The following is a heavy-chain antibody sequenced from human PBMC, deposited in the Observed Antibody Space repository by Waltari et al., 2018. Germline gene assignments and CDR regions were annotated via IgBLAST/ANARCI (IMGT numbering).Heavy chain of an antibody. CDR2: ISYDGSNK. D-gene: IGHD3-16*01. V-gene: IGHV3-30*18. Sequence: QVQLVESGGGVVQPGRSLRLSCAASGFTFSSYGLHWVRQAPGKGLEWVAVISYDGSNKYYADSVKGRFTISRDNSKNTLYLQMNSLRAEDTAVYYCAKAPGGMGGVANWGQGTLVTVSS. CDR3: AKAPGGMGGVAN. J-gene: IGHJ4*02. CDR1: GFTFSSYG.